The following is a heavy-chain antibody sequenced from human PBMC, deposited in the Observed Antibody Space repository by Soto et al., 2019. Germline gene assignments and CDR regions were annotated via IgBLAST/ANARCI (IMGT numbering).Heavy chain of an antibody. CDR3: ARGEGYCIGGNCYRCFDP. D-gene: IGHD2-15*01. V-gene: IGHV1-3*01. J-gene: IGHJ5*02. CDR2: INAGNGNT. Sequence: QVQLVQSGAEVKRPGASVKLSCRASGYTFTKYAIHWVRQAPGQGLEWMGWINAGNGNTKYSQKFQGRVTITRDTTASTAYMELSSLRSEDTAVYCCARGEGYCIGGNCYRCFDPWGQGSLVTVSS. CDR1: GYTFTKYA.